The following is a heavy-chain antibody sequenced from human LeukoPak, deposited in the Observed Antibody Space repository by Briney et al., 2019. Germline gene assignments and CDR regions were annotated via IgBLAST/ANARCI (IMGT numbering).Heavy chain of an antibody. CDR1: GFSLSTSGMC. CDR3: ARYYYDILTGYYFDY. D-gene: IGHD3-9*01. V-gene: IGHV2-70*11. J-gene: IGHJ4*02. Sequence: SGPALVKPTQTLTLTCTFSGFSLSTSGMCVSWIRQPPGKALEWLARIDWDDDKYYSTSLKTRLTISKDTSKNQVVLTMTNMDPVDTATYYCARYYYDILTGYYFDYWGRGTLVTVSS. CDR2: IDWDDDK.